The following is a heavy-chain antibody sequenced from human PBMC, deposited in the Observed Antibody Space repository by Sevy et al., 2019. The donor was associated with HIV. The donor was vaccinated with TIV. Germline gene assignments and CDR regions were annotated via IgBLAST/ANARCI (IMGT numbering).Heavy chain of an antibody. J-gene: IGHJ4*02. D-gene: IGHD3-22*01. CDR1: GSTLSRLS. CDR2: FDPEDGET. CDR3: AKTKDYYESYGSPFDY. Sequence: ASVKVSCKVSGSTLSRLSMHWVRQVPGKGLEWMGSFDPEDGETIYARKFQGRVSMTEDTSTDTAYMELSSLRSEDTAVYYCAKTKDYYESYGSPFDYWGQGTLVTVSS. V-gene: IGHV1-24*01.